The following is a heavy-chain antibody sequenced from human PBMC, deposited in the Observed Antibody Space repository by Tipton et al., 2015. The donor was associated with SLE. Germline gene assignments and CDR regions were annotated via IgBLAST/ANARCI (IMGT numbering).Heavy chain of an antibody. J-gene: IGHJ1*01. CDR2: ISSSGSTI. CDR1: GFTFSDYY. V-gene: IGHV3-11*04. CDR3: AKAFGSWGYFQH. Sequence: SLRLSCAASGFTFSDYYMSWIRQAPGKGLEWVSYISSSGSTIYYADSVKGRFTISRDNSKNTLYLQMNSLRAEDTAVYYCAKAFGSWGYFQHWGQGTLVTVSS. D-gene: IGHD1-26*01.